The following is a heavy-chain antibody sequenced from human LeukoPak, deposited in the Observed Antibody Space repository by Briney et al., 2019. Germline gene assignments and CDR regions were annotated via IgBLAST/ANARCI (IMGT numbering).Heavy chain of an antibody. CDR3: ARGDAFSGDH. J-gene: IGHJ4*02. CDR2: IHPEGNEK. V-gene: IGHV3-7*04. CDR1: GLTFSDFW. Sequence: GSLRLSCAVSGLTFSDFWMRWVRQAPGRGLEWVANIHPEGNEKYHVESVKGRFTISRDNAKNSLFLQMNGLRVEDTAVYYCARGDAFSGDHWGQGTLVTVSS.